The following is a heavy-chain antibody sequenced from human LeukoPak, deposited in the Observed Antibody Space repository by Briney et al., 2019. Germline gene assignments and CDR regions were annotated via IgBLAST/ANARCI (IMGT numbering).Heavy chain of an antibody. CDR2: ISSSGSTI. Sequence: PGGSLRLSCAASGFTSSSYEMNWVRQAPGKGLEWVSYISSSGSTIYYADSVKGRFTISRDNAKNSLYLQMNSLRAENTAVYYCARVSGGIPTHDAFDIWGQGTMVTVSS. CDR1: GFTSSSYE. V-gene: IGHV3-48*03. J-gene: IGHJ3*02. CDR3: ARVSGGIPTHDAFDI. D-gene: IGHD2-21*01.